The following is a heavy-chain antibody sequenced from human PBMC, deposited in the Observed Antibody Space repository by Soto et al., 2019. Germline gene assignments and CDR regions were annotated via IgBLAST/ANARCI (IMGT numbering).Heavy chain of an antibody. V-gene: IGHV4-59*12. CDR3: ARTESGTFDP. J-gene: IGHJ5*02. CDR1: GGSISSYY. Sequence: SETLSLTCTVSGGSISSYYWSWIRQPLGKGLEWIGYIYHSGSTYYNPSLKSRVTISVDRSKNQFSLKLSSVTAADTAVYYCARTESGTFDPWGRGTLVTVS. CDR2: IYHSGST. D-gene: IGHD1-7*01.